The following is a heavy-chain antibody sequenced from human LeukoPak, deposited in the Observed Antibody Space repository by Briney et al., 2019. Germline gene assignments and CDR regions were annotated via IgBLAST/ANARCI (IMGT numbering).Heavy chain of an antibody. Sequence: SETLSLTCTVSGGSIRNYYWTWIRQPPGKGLEWIGYISDDGGSNYNPSLKSRVTISVDTSKNQFSLKLSSVTAADTAVYYCARSSDYYFGPWGQGTLVTVSS. J-gene: IGHJ5*02. CDR1: GGSIRNYY. CDR2: ISDDGGS. CDR3: ARSSDYYFGP. D-gene: IGHD2/OR15-2a*01. V-gene: IGHV4-59*01.